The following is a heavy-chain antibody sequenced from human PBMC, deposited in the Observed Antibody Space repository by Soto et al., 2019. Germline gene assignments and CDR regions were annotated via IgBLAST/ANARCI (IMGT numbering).Heavy chain of an antibody. CDR3: ARDLAVAEIEYYYYYGMDV. CDR1: GFTFSSYS. J-gene: IGHJ6*02. V-gene: IGHV3-21*01. Sequence: GGSLRLSCAASGFTFSSYSMNWVRQAPGKGLEWVSSISSSSSYIYYADSVKGRFTISRDNAKNSLYLQMNSLRAEDTAVYYCARDLAVAEIEYYYYYGMDVWGQGTTVTVSS. CDR2: ISSSSSYI. D-gene: IGHD6-19*01.